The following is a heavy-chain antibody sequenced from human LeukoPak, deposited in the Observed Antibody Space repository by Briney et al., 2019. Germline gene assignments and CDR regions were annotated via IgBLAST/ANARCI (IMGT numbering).Heavy chain of an antibody. J-gene: IGHJ4*02. CDR1: GYTLTELS. D-gene: IGHD6-13*01. CDR2: FDPEDGET. Sequence: ASVKVSCKVSGYTLTELSMHWVRQAPGKGLEWMGGFDPEDGETIYAQKFQGRVTVTEDTSTDTAYMELSSLRSEDTAVYYCATVYLSGLAAAGYFDYWGQGTLVTVSS. V-gene: IGHV1-24*01. CDR3: ATVYLSGLAAAGYFDY.